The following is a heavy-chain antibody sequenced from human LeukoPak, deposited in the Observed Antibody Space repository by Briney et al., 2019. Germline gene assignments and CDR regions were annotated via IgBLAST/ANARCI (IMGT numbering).Heavy chain of an antibody. D-gene: IGHD3-22*01. CDR3: ARDRYNYYDSSGYLDY. Sequence: GGSLRLSCAASGFTFSSYSMNWVRQAPGKGLEWVSYISSSSSTIYYADSVKGRFTISRDNAKNSLYLQTNSLRAEDTAVYYCARDRYNYYDSSGYLDYWGQGTLVTVSS. CDR2: ISSSSSTI. J-gene: IGHJ4*02. V-gene: IGHV3-48*01. CDR1: GFTFSSYS.